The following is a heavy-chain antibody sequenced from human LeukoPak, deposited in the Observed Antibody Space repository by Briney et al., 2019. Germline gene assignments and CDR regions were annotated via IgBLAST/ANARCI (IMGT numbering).Heavy chain of an antibody. D-gene: IGHD3-3*01. CDR3: AKQGNYDFWSGFFDY. Sequence: GGSLRLSCAASGFTFSSYSMNWVRQAPGKGLEWVSYISSSSSTIYYADSVKGRFTISRDNAKNSLYLQMNSLRAEDMALYYCAKQGNYDFWSGFFDYWGQGTLVTVSS. CDR2: ISSSSSTI. V-gene: IGHV3-48*04. CDR1: GFTFSSYS. J-gene: IGHJ4*02.